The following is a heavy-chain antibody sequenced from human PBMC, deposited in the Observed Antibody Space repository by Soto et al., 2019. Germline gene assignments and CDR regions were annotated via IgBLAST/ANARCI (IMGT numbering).Heavy chain of an antibody. Sequence: GGSLRLSCAASGFTFSSYGMHWVRQAPGKGLEWVALIWFDVSDKYYADSVKGRFTISRDNSKNTLYLQMNSLRADDTAVYYCARLYCSSNSCYSVGAFDIWGQGTLVTVSS. V-gene: IGHV3-33*01. J-gene: IGHJ3*02. D-gene: IGHD2-2*01. CDR3: ARLYCSSNSCYSVGAFDI. CDR1: GFTFSSYG. CDR2: IWFDVSDK.